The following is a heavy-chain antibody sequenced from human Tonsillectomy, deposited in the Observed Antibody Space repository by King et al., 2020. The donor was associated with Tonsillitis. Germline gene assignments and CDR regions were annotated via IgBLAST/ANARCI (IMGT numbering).Heavy chain of an antibody. J-gene: IGHJ4*02. CDR3: ARGVVGYQLLYGMAFDY. D-gene: IGHD2-2*02. Sequence: QLVQSGGGLVKTGGSLRLSCAASGFTFSSYSLNWVRQAPGKGLEWVSSISSSSSYIYYADSVKGRFTISRDNAKNSLYLQMNSLRAEDTAVYYCARGVVGYQLLYGMAFDYWGQGTLVTVAS. CDR1: GFTFSSYS. V-gene: IGHV3-21*01. CDR2: ISSSSSYI.